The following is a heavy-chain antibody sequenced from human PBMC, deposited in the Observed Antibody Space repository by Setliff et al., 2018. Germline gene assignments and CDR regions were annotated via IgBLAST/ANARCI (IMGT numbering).Heavy chain of an antibody. CDR3: AGVSDFWSGPAPFDH. J-gene: IGHJ4*02. CDR2: IYYSGST. D-gene: IGHD3-3*01. V-gene: IGHV4-59*11. CDR1: GGSFSTHY. Sequence: SETLSLTCTVSGGSFSTHYWNWIRQPPGKGLEWNWSIYYSGSTYYNPSLESRITILIATYKNQVYLNLTSVTAADTAVYDCAGVSDFWSGPAPFDHWSQEALVTVSS.